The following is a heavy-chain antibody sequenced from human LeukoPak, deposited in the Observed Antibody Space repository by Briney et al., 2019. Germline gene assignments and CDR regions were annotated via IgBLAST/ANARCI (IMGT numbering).Heavy chain of an antibody. V-gene: IGHV4-34*01. CDR1: GGSFSGYY. CDR2: INHSGST. J-gene: IGHJ4*02. CDR3: ARMNLGFDY. Sequence: SETLSLTCAVYGGSFSGYYWSWIRQPPGKGLEWIGEINHSGSTNYNPSLRSRVTISVDTSKNQFSLKLSSVTAADTAVYYCARMNLGFDYWGQGTLVTVSS.